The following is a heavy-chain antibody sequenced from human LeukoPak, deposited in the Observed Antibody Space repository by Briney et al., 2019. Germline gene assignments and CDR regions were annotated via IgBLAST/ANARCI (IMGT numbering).Heavy chain of an antibody. D-gene: IGHD6-19*01. Sequence: PGGSLRLSCAASGFTFSSYAMSWVRQAPGKGLEWVSGISGSGGTTYYADSVKGRFTISRDNSKNTLYVQMNSLRDEDAATYYCAKDRNPHRVAGANLLDYWGQGTLVIVSS. V-gene: IGHV3-23*01. J-gene: IGHJ4*02. CDR3: AKDRNPHRVAGANLLDY. CDR1: GFTFSSYA. CDR2: ISGSGGTT.